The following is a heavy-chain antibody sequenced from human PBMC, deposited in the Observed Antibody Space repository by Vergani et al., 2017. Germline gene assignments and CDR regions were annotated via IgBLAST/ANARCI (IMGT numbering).Heavy chain of an antibody. CDR2: IYTSGST. D-gene: IGHD3-10*01. Sequence: QVQLQESGPGLVKPSETLSLTCTVSGGSISSYYWSWIRQPPGKGLEWIGYIYTSGSTNYNPSLKSRVTISVDTSKNQFSLRLRSVTAADTAVYYCARLFRPGEGSGSYWSRVPAVDIWGQGTMVTVSS. CDR1: GGSISSYY. CDR3: ARLFRPGEGSGSYWSRVPAVDI. V-gene: IGHV4-4*09. J-gene: IGHJ3*02.